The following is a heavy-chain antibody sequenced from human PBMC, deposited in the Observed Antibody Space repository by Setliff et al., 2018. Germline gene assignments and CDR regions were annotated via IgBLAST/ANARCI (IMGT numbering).Heavy chain of an antibody. Sequence: PGGSLRLSCAASGFTFSSYSMNWVRQAPGKGLEWVSSISSSSSYIYYADSVKGRFTISRDNAKNSLYLQMNSLRAEDTAVYYCARADYNFWSGYYTFEGLVLDAFDIWGQGTMVTVSS. CDR2: ISSSSSYI. CDR1: GFTFSSYS. V-gene: IGHV3-21*01. J-gene: IGHJ3*02. CDR3: ARADYNFWSGYYTFEGLVLDAFDI. D-gene: IGHD3-3*01.